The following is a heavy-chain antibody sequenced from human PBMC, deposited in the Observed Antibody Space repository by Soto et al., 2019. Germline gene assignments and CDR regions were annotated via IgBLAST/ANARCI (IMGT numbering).Heavy chain of an antibody. V-gene: IGHV3-23*01. D-gene: IGHD3-3*01. Sequence: QPGGSLRLSCAASRFIFSSYAMSWVRQAPGKGLEWVSAISVSGASAYCADSVKGRFAISRDNSKNTLYLQMNSLRAEDTAVYYCAKGPTIFGVVITFEYYYGMDVWGQGTTVTVSS. J-gene: IGHJ6*02. CDR1: RFIFSSYA. CDR3: AKGPTIFGVVITFEYYYGMDV. CDR2: ISVSGASA.